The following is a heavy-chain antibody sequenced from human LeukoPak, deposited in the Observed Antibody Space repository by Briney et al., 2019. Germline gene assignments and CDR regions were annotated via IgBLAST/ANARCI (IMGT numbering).Heavy chain of an antibody. J-gene: IGHJ4*02. Sequence: SETLSLTCAVYGGSFSGYYWSWIRQPPGKGLEWIGEINHSGSTNYNPSLKSRVTISVDTSKNQFSLELSSVTAADTAVYYCARVIPYFDCWGQGRLVTVSS. V-gene: IGHV4-34*01. CDR2: INHSGST. D-gene: IGHD3-16*01. CDR3: ARVIPYFDC. CDR1: GGSFSGYY.